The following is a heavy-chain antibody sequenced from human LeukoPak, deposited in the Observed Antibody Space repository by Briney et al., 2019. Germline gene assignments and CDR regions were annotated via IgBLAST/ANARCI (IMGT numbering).Heavy chain of an antibody. D-gene: IGHD3-10*01. J-gene: IGHJ6*02. CDR1: GFTFSSYA. Sequence: GGSLRLSCAASGFTFSSYAMHGVRQAPGKGLEWVAVISYDGSNKYYADSVKGRFTISRDNSKNTLYLQMNSLRAEDTAVYYCARASAPHYYGSVPDVWGQGSTVTVSS. CDR2: ISYDGSNK. CDR3: ARASAPHYYGSVPDV. V-gene: IGHV3-30-3*01.